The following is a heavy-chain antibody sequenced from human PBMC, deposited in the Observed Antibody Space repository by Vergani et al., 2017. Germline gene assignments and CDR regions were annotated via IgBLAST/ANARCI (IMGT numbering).Heavy chain of an antibody. CDR1: GGSFNTYY. CDR2: IYSTGCT. Sequence: QVQLEESGPGLVKPSETLSLTCTVSGGSFNTYYWSGIRQSPGKGLEWIGYIYSTGCTNYNPSLNSRVTRSVDTSKNQFSLKLRSVTAAATAVYFCARVMYRDQASTGYRLDGLDILGRGTTVAISS. D-gene: IGHD3-9*01. CDR3: ARVMYRDQASTGYRLDGLDI. J-gene: IGHJ6*02. V-gene: IGHV4-59*13.